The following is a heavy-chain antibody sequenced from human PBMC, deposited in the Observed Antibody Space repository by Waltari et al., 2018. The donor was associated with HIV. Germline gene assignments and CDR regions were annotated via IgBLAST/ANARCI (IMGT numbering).Heavy chain of an antibody. V-gene: IGHV3-23*01. Sequence: LESGGGLVQPGGSLRLSCAASGFTFSSYAMSWVRQAPGKGLEWVSAISGSGGSTYYADSVKGRFTISRDNSKNTLYLQMNSLRAEDTAVYYCAKDQGKGHHYYDSTFQHWGQGTLVTVSS. CDR1: GFTFSSYA. D-gene: IGHD3-22*01. J-gene: IGHJ1*01. CDR3: AKDQGKGHHYYDSTFQH. CDR2: ISGSGGST.